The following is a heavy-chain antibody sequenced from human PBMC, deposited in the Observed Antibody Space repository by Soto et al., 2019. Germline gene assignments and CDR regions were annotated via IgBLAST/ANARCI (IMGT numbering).Heavy chain of an antibody. CDR1: VFTSSG. CDR2: ISTHNGNT. Sequence: ASVKVSCKASVFTSSGISWVRQAPGQRLEWMVWISTHNGNTIYAQEFQGRVIMTMDTSTTTVYMELRSLRPDDTAVYLCAREGILGLFDAYDLWGQGTMVTVSS. J-gene: IGHJ3*01. CDR3: AREGILGLFDAYDL. V-gene: IGHV1-18*04. D-gene: IGHD3-3*01.